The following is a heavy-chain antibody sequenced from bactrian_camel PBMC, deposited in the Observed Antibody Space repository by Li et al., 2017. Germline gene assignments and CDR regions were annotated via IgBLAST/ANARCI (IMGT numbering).Heavy chain of an antibody. V-gene: IGHV3-2*01. J-gene: IGHJ4*01. CDR2: LYSGAGSA. Sequence: HVQLVESGGGLVQPGGSLRLSCVASGITFSSFYMTWVRQPRGKGLEWVSSLYSGAGSAEYAESVKGRFTISRDNAKNMVYLQLNSLKIGDTAMYYCANLDGHYWGQGTQVTV. CDR3: ANLDGHY. CDR1: GITFSSFY.